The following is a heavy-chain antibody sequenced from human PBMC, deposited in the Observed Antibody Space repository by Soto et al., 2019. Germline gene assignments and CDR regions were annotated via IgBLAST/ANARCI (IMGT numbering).Heavy chain of an antibody. CDR1: GFTFSNYA. V-gene: IGHV3-23*01. CDR3: AKTPRQWLVYFDY. CDR2: ISGSGGTT. D-gene: IGHD6-19*01. Sequence: EVQLLESGGGLVQPGGSLRLSCAASGFTFSNYAIAWVRQAPGKGLEWVSGISGSGGTTYYADSVKGRFTISRDNSKDPLHLQMNSLSAEDTAVYYCAKTPRQWLVYFDYWGQGALVTGSS. J-gene: IGHJ4*02.